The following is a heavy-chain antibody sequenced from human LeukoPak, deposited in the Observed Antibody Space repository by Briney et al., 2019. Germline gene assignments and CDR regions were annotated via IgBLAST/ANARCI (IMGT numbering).Heavy chain of an antibody. CDR2: INPDGSEK. D-gene: IGHD3-16*01. CDR1: GFRFGSDW. V-gene: IGHV3-7*01. CDR3: ARYYDPPVGDAFDI. J-gene: IGHJ3*02. Sequence: PGGSLRLSCAASGFRFGSDWMIWVRQAPGKGLEWVANINPDGSEKYYVDSVKGRSTISRDNGKNSLYLQLNSLRADDTAVYYCARYYDPPVGDAFDIWGQGTLVIVSS.